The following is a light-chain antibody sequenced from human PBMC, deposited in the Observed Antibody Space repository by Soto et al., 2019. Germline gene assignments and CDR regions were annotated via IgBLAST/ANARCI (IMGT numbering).Light chain of an antibody. CDR1: RFNIGRNT. CDR2: SNN. Sequence: QSVLTQPPSASGTPGQRVTISCSGSRFNIGRNTVNWYQQLPGSAPKLLIYSNNQRPSGVPDRFSGSRSGTSAFLAISGLQSEDEADYYCAAWDDSLNGVVFGGGTKLTV. CDR3: AAWDDSLNGVV. V-gene: IGLV1-44*01. J-gene: IGLJ2*01.